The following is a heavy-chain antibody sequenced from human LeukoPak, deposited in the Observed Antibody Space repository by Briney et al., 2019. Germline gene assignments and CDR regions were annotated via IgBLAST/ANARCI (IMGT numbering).Heavy chain of an antibody. Sequence: GGSLRLSCAASGFTLSDYYMTWIRQAPGEGLEWLSYITSSSGYTNYADSVKGRFTISRDNAKNSLYLQMNSLRAEDTAVYYCARDPLAAWGYFDYWGQGSLVTVSS. CDR2: ITSSSGYT. CDR1: GFTLSDYY. V-gene: IGHV3-11*05. J-gene: IGHJ4*02. CDR3: ARDPLAAWGYFDY. D-gene: IGHD6-25*01.